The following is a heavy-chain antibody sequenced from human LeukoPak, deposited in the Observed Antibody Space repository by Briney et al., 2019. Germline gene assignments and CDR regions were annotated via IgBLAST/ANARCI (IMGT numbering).Heavy chain of an antibody. Sequence: ASVKVSCKASGYTFTSYDINWVRQATGQGLEWMGGIIPIFGSANYAQKFQDRLTITADESTSTAYMELSSLRSDDTAVYYCAGEGRLRASEYFFDQWGQGTLVTVSS. CDR3: AGEGRLRASEYFFDQ. D-gene: IGHD2/OR15-2a*01. CDR2: IIPIFGSA. J-gene: IGHJ4*02. CDR1: GYTFTSYD. V-gene: IGHV1-69*13.